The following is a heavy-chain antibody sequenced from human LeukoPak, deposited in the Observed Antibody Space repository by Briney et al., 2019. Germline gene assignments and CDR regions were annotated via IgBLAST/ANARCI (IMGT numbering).Heavy chain of an antibody. CDR3: TRDRGAYNLYDY. Sequence: GGSLRLSCAASGFPFSSYWMSWIRQAPGKGLEWVGFIRSKAYGETADYAASVKGRFTISRDDSKAIAYLQMNSLKTEDTAVYHCTRDRGAYNLYDYWGQGTLVTVSS. V-gene: IGHV3-49*03. D-gene: IGHD1-1*01. CDR1: GFPFSSYW. CDR2: IRSKAYGETA. J-gene: IGHJ4*02.